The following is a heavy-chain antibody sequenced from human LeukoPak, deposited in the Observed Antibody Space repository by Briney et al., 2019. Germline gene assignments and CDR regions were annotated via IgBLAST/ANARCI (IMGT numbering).Heavy chain of an antibody. D-gene: IGHD2-2*02. CDR2: ISPYSGDT. J-gene: IGHJ5*02. CDR3: ARGLYCSGSSCYMGGNWFDP. Sequence: GASVKVSCKASGYTFTSSDINWVRQASGQGLEWMGWISPYSGDTGYAQKFQGRVTITRNTSISTAYMELSSLRSEDTAVYYCARGLYCSGSSCYMGGNWFDPWGQGTLVTVSS. CDR1: GYTFTSSD. V-gene: IGHV1-8*03.